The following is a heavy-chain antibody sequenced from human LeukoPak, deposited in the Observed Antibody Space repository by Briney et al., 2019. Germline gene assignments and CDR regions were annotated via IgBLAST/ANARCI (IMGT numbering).Heavy chain of an antibody. J-gene: IGHJ6*02. CDR2: ISWNSGSI. CDR1: GFTFDDYA. CDR3: AREGDSSSTLYYYYYGMDV. V-gene: IGHV3-9*01. D-gene: IGHD6-6*01. Sequence: GRSLRLSCAASGFTFDDYAMHWVRQAPGKGLEWVSGISWNSGSIGYADSVKGRFTISRDNAKNSLYLQMNSLRAEDTAVYYCAREGDSSSTLYYYYYGMDVWGQGTTVTVSS.